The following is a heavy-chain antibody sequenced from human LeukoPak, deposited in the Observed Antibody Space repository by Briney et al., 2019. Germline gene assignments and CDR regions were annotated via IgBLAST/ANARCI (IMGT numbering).Heavy chain of an antibody. J-gene: IGHJ5*02. CDR2: INPNSGGT. V-gene: IGHV1-2*02. CDR3: ARVRCSSTSCYNWFDP. Sequence: ASVKVSCKASGFTFTGYYMHWVRQAPGQRLEWMGWINPNSGGTNYAQKFQGRVTMTRDTSISTAYMELSRLRSDDTAVYYCARVRCSSTSCYNWFDPWGQGTLVTVSS. D-gene: IGHD2-2*01. CDR1: GFTFTGYY.